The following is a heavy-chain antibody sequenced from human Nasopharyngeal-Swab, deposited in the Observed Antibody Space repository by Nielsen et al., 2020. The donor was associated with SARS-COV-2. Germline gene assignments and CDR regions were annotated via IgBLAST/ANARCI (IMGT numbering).Heavy chain of an antibody. CDR1: GFTFTNYE. CDR2: IGISGSPK. CDR3: ARDVHRGFDS. V-gene: IGHV3-48*03. D-gene: IGHD3-10*01. J-gene: IGHJ4*02. Sequence: GGSLRLSCAVSGFTFTNYEIHWVRQAPGKGLEWVSYIGISGSPKYYADSVKGRFTISRDNAKNSLSLQMNSLRAEDTAVYYCARDVHRGFDSWGQGTLVTVSS.